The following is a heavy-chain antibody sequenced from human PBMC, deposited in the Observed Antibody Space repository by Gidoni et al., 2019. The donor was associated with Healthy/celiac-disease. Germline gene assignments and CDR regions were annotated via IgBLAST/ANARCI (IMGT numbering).Heavy chain of an antibody. Sequence: EVQLVESGGGLVKPGGPLRLSCAASGFTFRSYSMNWVRQAPGKGLEWVSSISSSSSYIYYADSVKGRFTISRDNAKNSLYLQMNSLRAEDTAVYYCARESGSYYNAFDIWGQGTMVTVSS. CDR1: GFTFRSYS. D-gene: IGHD1-26*01. CDR2: ISSSSSYI. V-gene: IGHV3-21*01. CDR3: ARESGSYYNAFDI. J-gene: IGHJ3*02.